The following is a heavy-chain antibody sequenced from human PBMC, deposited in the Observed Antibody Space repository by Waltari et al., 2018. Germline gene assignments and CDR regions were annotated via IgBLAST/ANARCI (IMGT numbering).Heavy chain of an antibody. V-gene: IGHV1-69-2*01. CDR3: ATDAYYDILTGQDAFDI. J-gene: IGHJ3*02. Sequence: EVQLVQSGAEVKKPGATVKISCKASGYTFTDYYMHWVQQAPGKGLEWMGRVDPEDGETIYAEKFQGRVTITADTSTDTAYMELSSLRSEDTAVYYCATDAYYDILTGQDAFDIWGQGTMVTVSS. D-gene: IGHD3-9*01. CDR2: VDPEDGET. CDR1: GYTFTDYY.